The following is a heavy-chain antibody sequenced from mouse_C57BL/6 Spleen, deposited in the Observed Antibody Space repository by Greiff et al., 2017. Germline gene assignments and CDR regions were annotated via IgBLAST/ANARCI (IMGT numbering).Heavy chain of an antibody. CDR2: IDPSDSYT. D-gene: IGHD2-14*01. Sequence: QVQLQQPGAELVRPGTSVKLSCKASGYTFTSYWMHWVKQRPGQGLEWIGVIDPSDSYTNYNQKFKGKATLTVDTSSSTAYMQLSSLTSEDSAVYYGARGEYDRGDDAMDYWGQGTSVTVSS. V-gene: IGHV1-59*01. J-gene: IGHJ4*01. CDR3: ARGEYDRGDDAMDY. CDR1: GYTFTSYW.